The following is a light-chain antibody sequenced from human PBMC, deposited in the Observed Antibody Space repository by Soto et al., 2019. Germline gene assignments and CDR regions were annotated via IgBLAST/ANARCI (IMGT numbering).Light chain of an antibody. CDR2: SNN. Sequence: QSVLTQTPSASATPGQRVTISCSGTNSNIGSNTIAWYQQLPGTAPKRLIHSNNQRPSGVPDRFSASKSGTSASLAISGLQSEDQADYSCATWDESLNGYVFGTGTKVTV. CDR3: ATWDESLNGYV. V-gene: IGLV1-44*01. CDR1: NSNIGSNT. J-gene: IGLJ1*01.